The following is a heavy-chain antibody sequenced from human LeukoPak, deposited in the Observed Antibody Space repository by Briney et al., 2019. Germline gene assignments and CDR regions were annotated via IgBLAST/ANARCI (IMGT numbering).Heavy chain of an antibody. CDR2: IYPGDSDT. CDR1: GYSFTSYW. Sequence: GGSLKISCKGSGYSFTSYWIGWVRQMPGKGLEWMGIIYPGDSDTRYSPSFQGQVTISADKSISTAYLQWSSLKASDTAMYYCARQFYRYCSGGSCYSGFDPWGQGTLVTVSS. J-gene: IGHJ5*02. D-gene: IGHD2-15*01. CDR3: ARQFYRYCSGGSCYSGFDP. V-gene: IGHV5-51*01.